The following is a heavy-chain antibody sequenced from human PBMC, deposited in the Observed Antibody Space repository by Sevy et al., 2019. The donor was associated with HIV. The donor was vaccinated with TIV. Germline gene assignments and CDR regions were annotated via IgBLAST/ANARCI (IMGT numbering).Heavy chain of an antibody. D-gene: IGHD3-3*01. V-gene: IGHV3-21*01. CDR3: ARGYDFWSGYYTPDWYFDL. CDR2: ISSSSSYI. CDR1: GFTFSSYS. Sequence: GGSLRLSCAASGFTFSSYSMNWVRQAPGKGLEWVSSISSSSSYIYYADSVKGRFTISRDNAKNSLYLQMNSLRAEDTAVFYCARGYDFWSGYYTPDWYFDLWGRGTLVTVSS. J-gene: IGHJ2*01.